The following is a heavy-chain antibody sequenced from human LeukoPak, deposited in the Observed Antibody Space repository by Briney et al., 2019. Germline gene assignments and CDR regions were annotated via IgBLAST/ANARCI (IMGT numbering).Heavy chain of an antibody. CDR1: GGSISSYY. V-gene: IGHV4-4*07. CDR2: IYSSGST. Sequence: SETLSLTCTVSGGSISSYYWSWIRQPAGKGLEWIGRIYSSGSTNYNPSLKSRVTMAVNTPMNQFSLNLNSVTAADTAVYYCAKEENVWSGYYTGLVGIDYWGQGTLVTVSS. D-gene: IGHD3-3*01. CDR3: AKEENVWSGYYTGLVGIDY. J-gene: IGHJ4*02.